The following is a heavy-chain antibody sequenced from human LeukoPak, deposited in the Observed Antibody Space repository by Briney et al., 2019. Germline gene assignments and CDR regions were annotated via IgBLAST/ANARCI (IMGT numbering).Heavy chain of an antibody. CDR2: ISSSSSYI. Sequence: GGSLRLSCAASGFTFSSYAMSWVRQAPGKGLEWVSSISSSSSYIYYADSVKGRFTISRDNAKNSLYLQMNSLRAEDTAVYCCARDSEEYTTSSLGYWGQGTLVTVSS. CDR3: ARDSEEYTTSSLGY. CDR1: GFTFSSYA. V-gene: IGHV3-21*01. J-gene: IGHJ4*02. D-gene: IGHD1-1*01.